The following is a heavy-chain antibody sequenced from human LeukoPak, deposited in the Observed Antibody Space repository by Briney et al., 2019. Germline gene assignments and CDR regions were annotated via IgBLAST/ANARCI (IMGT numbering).Heavy chain of an antibody. J-gene: IGHJ4*02. V-gene: IGHV3-48*03. CDR3: ARDPSGYFDWLTREGFDY. CDR2: ISSSGSTI. CDR1: GFTFSSYE. D-gene: IGHD3-9*01. Sequence: TGGSLRLSCAASGFTFSSYEMNWVRQAPGKGLEWVSYISSSGSTIYYADSVKGRFTISRDNAKNSLYLQMNSLRAEDTAVYYCARDPSGYFDWLTREGFDYWGQGTLATVSS.